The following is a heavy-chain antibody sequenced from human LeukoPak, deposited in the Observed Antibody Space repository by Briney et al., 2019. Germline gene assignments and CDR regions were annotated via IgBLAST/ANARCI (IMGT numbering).Heavy chain of an antibody. D-gene: IGHD2-2*01. J-gene: IGHJ5*02. V-gene: IGHV1-8*03. CDR1: GYTFTSYD. CDR3: AGAYCSSTSCYLRFDP. CDR2: MNPNSGNT. Sequence: GASVKVSCKASGYTFTSYDINWVRQATGQGLEWMGWMNPNSGNTGYAQKFQGRVTITRNTSISTAYMELSSLRSEDTAVYYCAGAYCSSTSCYLRFDPWGQGTLVTVSS.